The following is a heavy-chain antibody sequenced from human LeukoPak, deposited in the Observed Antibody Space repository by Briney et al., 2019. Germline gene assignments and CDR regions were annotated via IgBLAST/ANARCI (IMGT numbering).Heavy chain of an antibody. D-gene: IGHD3-22*01. CDR3: ARGERITMIVVVIAAFDI. CDR1: GYTFTSYY. CDR2: INPSGGST. J-gene: IGHJ3*02. Sequence: ASVKVSCKASGYTFTSYYMHWVRQAPGQGLEWMGIINPSGGSTSYAQKFQGRVTMTRDMSTSTVYMELSSLRSEDTAVYYCARGERITMIVVVIAAFDIWGQGTMVTVSS. V-gene: IGHV1-46*01.